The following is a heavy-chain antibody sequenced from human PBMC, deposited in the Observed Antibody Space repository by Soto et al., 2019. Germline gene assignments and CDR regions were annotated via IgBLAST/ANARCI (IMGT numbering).Heavy chain of an antibody. J-gene: IGHJ4*02. CDR1: GYSFISYG. Sequence: GASVKVSCKASGYSFISYGISWVRQAPGQGLEWMGWISGYNGNTNYAQKFQGRGTMTIDTATTTAYMELTSLRFDDTAVYYCVRDEVHSHWHFDDWDQGTPVTVAS. CDR2: ISGYNGNT. V-gene: IGHV1-18*01. CDR3: VRDEVHSHWHFDD. D-gene: IGHD1-1*01.